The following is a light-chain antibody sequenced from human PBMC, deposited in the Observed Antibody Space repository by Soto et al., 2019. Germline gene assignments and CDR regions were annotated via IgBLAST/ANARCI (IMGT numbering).Light chain of an antibody. CDR1: QDIGSA. V-gene: IGKV1-13*02. CDR3: QQFNAFPLA. CDR2: DAS. Sequence: IQLTQSPSSLSASVGDRVTITCRAGQDIGSALAWYQQRPGKAPKLLLYDASNLEAGVPSRFSGNGSEKDFTLTITSLRPEDFATYYCQQFNAFPLAFGGGTKVQIK. J-gene: IGKJ4*01.